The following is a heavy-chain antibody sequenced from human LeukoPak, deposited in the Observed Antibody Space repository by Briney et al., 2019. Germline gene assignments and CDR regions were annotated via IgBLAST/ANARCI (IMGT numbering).Heavy chain of an antibody. Sequence: SETLSLTCTVSGGSISTSTYYWGWIRQPPGKGLEWIGSIDYSGSTSYNPALKSRVTTSVRTSKNQFSLKLSSVTAADTAMYYCATALKSGYSYGFVYWGQGTLVTVSS. D-gene: IGHD5-18*01. V-gene: IGHV4-39*07. CDR1: GGSISTSTYY. CDR3: ATALKSGYSYGFVY. CDR2: IDYSGST. J-gene: IGHJ4*02.